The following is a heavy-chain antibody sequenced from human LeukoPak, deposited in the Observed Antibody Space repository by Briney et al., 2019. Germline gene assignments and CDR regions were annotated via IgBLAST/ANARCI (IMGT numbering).Heavy chain of an antibody. CDR3: ARRHVEYSSSSDPYYFDY. Sequence: SETLSLTCTVSGGSISSYYWSWIRQPPGKGLERIGSISYSGSTYYNPSLKSRVTISVDTSKNQFSLKLSSVTAADTAVYYCARRHVEYSSSSDPYYFDYWGQGTLVTVSS. V-gene: IGHV4-59*01. J-gene: IGHJ4*02. CDR1: GGSISSYY. D-gene: IGHD6-6*01. CDR2: ISYSGST.